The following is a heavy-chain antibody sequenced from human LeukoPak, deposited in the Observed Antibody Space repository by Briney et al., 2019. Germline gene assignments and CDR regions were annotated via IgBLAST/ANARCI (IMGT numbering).Heavy chain of an antibody. CDR2: ISWNSGSI. V-gene: IGHV3-9*01. J-gene: IGHJ4*02. Sequence: GRSLRLSCAASGFTFDDYAMRWVWQAPGKGLEWVSGISWNSGSIGYADSVKGRFTISRDNAKNSLYLQMNSLRAEDTALYYCTKDYYGSGSYRAKCFDYWGQGTLVTVSS. D-gene: IGHD3-10*01. CDR3: TKDYYGSGSYRAKCFDY. CDR1: GFTFDDYA.